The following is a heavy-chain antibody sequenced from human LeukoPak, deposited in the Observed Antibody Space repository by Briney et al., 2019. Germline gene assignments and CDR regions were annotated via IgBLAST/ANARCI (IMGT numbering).Heavy chain of an antibody. CDR2: IYYSGIT. CDR1: GGSISSYY. D-gene: IGHD6-13*01. CDR3: AREASSSWYHYYGMDV. J-gene: IGHJ6*02. Sequence: LETLSLTCTVSGGSISSYYWSWIRQPPGKGLEWIGYIYYSGITNYNPSLKSRVTISVDTSKNQFSLKLSSLTAADTAVYYCAREASSSWYHYYGMDVWGQGTTVTVSS. V-gene: IGHV4-59*01.